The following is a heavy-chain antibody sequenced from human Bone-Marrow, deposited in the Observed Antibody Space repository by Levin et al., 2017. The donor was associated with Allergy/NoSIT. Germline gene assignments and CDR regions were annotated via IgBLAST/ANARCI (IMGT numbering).Heavy chain of an antibody. CDR1: GGSISSYY. Sequence: SETLSLTCTVSGGSISSYYWSWIRQPPGKGLEWIGYIYSSGSTDYNPSLKSRVTISVDTSKNQFSLKLSSVTAADTAVYYCARVWTSGYSYGYYFDYWGQGTLVTVSS. D-gene: IGHD5-18*01. V-gene: IGHV4-59*01. CDR3: ARVWTSGYSYGYYFDY. J-gene: IGHJ4*02. CDR2: IYSSGST.